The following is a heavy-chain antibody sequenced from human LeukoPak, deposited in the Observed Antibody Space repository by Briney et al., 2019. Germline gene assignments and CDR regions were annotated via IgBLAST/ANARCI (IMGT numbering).Heavy chain of an antibody. Sequence: PSETLSLTCAVYGASYSAYYCSWIRQPPGKGLEWIGQISHSGTTNYNPSLKSRVTISVDTSKNQVSLRLSSVTAADTAVYYCARVDTAMSAFDPWGQGTLVTVSS. CDR2: ISHSGTT. CDR3: ARVDTAMSAFDP. J-gene: IGHJ5*02. D-gene: IGHD5-18*01. CDR1: GASYSAYY. V-gene: IGHV4-34*01.